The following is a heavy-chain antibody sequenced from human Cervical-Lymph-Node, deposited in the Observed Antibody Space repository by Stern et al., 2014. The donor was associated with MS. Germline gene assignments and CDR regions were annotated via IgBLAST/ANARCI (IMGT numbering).Heavy chain of an antibody. Sequence: VQLVQSGAEVKEPGASVKVSCKASGYTFGSYYIHWVRQAPGQGLEWMGIINPYGVSTTYAQKFQGRVTMTTDTPTSTVHMELSSLRSNDPAVYYCARGRYLDSPFDFWGQGTPVTASS. D-gene: IGHD3/OR15-3a*01. J-gene: IGHJ4*02. CDR1: GYTFGSYY. CDR3: ARGRYLDSPFDF. V-gene: IGHV1-46*01. CDR2: INPYGVST.